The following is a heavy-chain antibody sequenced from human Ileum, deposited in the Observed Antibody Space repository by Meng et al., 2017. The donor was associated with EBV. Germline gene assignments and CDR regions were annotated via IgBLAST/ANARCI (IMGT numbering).Heavy chain of an antibody. CDR1: GDSVSRNSAA. CDR2: TYYRSKWYN. Sequence: VQLQTSGPGLGTRSQTLSLTWAIPGDSVSRNSAAWNWIRQSPSRGLEWLGRTYYRSKWYNDYAVSVKSRITINPDTSKNQFSLQLNSVTPEDTAVYYCARDSSSSAYSPFDYWGQGTLVTVSS. CDR3: ARDSSSSAYSPFDY. J-gene: IGHJ4*02. V-gene: IGHV6-1*01. D-gene: IGHD3-22*01.